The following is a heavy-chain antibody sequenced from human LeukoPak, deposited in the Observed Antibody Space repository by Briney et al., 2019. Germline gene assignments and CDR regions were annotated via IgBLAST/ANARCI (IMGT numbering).Heavy chain of an antibody. D-gene: IGHD3-10*01. CDR2: IYTSGST. J-gene: IGHJ4*02. CDR3: ARHVYGSGSYPFDY. Sequence: SETLSLTCTVSGGSISSYYWSWIRQPPGKGLEWIGYIYTSGSTNYNPSLKSRVTISVDTSKNRFSLKLSSVTAADTAVYYCARHVYGSGSYPFDYWGQGTLVTVSS. CDR1: GGSISSYY. V-gene: IGHV4-4*09.